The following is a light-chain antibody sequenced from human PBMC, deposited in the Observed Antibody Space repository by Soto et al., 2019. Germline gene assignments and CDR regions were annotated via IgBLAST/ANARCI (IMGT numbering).Light chain of an antibody. Sequence: EIVMTQSPATVPVSPGERVTLSCRASQSVSSSYLAWYQQKPGQAPRLLIYGASSRATGIPDRFSGSGSGTDFTLTISRLEPEDFAVFYCQHYDSLPITFGQGTRLEIK. V-gene: IGKV3-20*01. CDR1: QSVSSSY. CDR2: GAS. J-gene: IGKJ5*01. CDR3: QHYDSLPIT.